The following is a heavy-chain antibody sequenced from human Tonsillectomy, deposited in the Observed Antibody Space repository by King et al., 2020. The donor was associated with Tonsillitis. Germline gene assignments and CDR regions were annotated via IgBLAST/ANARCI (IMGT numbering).Heavy chain of an antibody. Sequence: VQLVESGGGLVKPGGSLRLSCAVSGLSFSYAWMSWVRQTPGKGLEWVGRIKSKIDGGTTDYSTPVKGRFTISRDDSIKTLYLQMNGLKTEDTAVYYCTTYYYDSSGYFMSAFDIWGQGTMVTVSS. CDR2: IKSKIDGGTT. CDR3: TTYYYDSSGYFMSAFDI. D-gene: IGHD3-22*01. J-gene: IGHJ3*02. CDR1: GLSFSYAW. V-gene: IGHV3-15*01.